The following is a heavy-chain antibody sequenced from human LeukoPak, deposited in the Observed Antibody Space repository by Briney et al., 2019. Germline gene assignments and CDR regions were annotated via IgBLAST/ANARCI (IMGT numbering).Heavy chain of an antibody. D-gene: IGHD6-13*01. Sequence: ASVKVSCKASGYTFTSYDINWVRQATGQGLEWMGWMNPNSGNTGYAQKFQGRVTMTRNTSISTAYMELSSLRSEDTAVYYCARTRGSSWFPLLGYYYYMDVWGKGTTVTVSS. CDR2: MNPNSGNT. CDR3: ARTRGSSWFPLLGYYYYMDV. J-gene: IGHJ6*03. CDR1: GYTFTSYD. V-gene: IGHV1-8*01.